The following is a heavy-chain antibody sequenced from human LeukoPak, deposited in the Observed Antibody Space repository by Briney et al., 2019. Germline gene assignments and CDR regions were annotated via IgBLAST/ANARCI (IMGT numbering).Heavy chain of an antibody. CDR3: ARGKDDYGDYVGFDP. CDR2: MNPNSGNT. D-gene: IGHD4-17*01. CDR1: GYTFTSYD. Sequence: ASVKVSCKASGYTFTSYDINGVRQATGQGLEWMGWMNPNSGNTGYAQKFQGRVTMTRNTSISTAYMELSSLRSGDTAVYYCARGKDDYGDYVGFDPWGQGTLVTVSS. V-gene: IGHV1-8*01. J-gene: IGHJ5*02.